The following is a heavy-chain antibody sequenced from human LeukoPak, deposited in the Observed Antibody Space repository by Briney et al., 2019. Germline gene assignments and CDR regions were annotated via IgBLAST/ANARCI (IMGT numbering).Heavy chain of an antibody. J-gene: IGHJ4*02. CDR3: AKDLSNFYFDY. CDR2: ISYDGSNK. CDR1: GFTFSSYG. Sequence: GGSLRLSCAASGFTFSSYGMPWVRQAPGKGLEWVAVISYDGSNKYYADSVKGRFTISRDNSKNTLYLQMNSLRAEDTAVYYCAKDLSNFYFDYWGQGTLVTVSS. D-gene: IGHD5-24*01. V-gene: IGHV3-30*18.